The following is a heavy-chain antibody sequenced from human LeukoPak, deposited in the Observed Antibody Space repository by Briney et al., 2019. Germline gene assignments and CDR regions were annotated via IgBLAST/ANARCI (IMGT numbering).Heavy chain of an antibody. V-gene: IGHV4-31*03. CDR2: IYYSGTA. Sequence: SETLSLTCTVSGGSISSGDFYWSWVRQHPEKGLEWIGYIYYSGTAYYNPSLKSRVTMSVDTSKNQFSLKLDSVTAADTAVHYCARFSNAHGVKFDYWGQGTLVTVSS. CDR1: GGSISSGDFY. CDR3: ARFSNAHGVKFDY. D-gene: IGHD2-8*01. J-gene: IGHJ4*02.